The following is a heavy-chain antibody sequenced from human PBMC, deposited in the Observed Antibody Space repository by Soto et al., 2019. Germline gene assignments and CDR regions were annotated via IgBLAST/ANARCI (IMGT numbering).Heavy chain of an antibody. D-gene: IGHD3-22*01. CDR3: ARGYSYYDSSGVLDFDY. V-gene: IGHV3-30-3*01. J-gene: IGHJ4*02. Sequence: RGESLKISCAASGFTFSSYAMHWVRQAPGKGLEWVAVISYDGSNKYYADSVKGRFTISRDNSKNTLYLQMNSLRAEDTAVYYCARGYSYYDSSGVLDFDYWGQGTLVTVSS. CDR1: GFTFSSYA. CDR2: ISYDGSNK.